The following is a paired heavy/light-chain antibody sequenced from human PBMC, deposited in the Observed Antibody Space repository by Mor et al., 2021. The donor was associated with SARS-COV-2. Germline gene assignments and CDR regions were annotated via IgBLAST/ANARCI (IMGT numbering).Heavy chain of an antibody. CDR1: GFPFNLYT. J-gene: IGHJ4*02. CDR3: ARDRGQRWLQLDS. V-gene: IGHV3-21*05. CDR2: INSGSTDS. D-gene: IGHD5-12*01. Sequence: EVRLEESGGGWVHPGGSLRLSCEASGFPFNLYTMNWVRQAPGKGLEWLSFINSGSTDSSYTSSVKGRFTISRDNAKNSLYLQMTGLRVEDTAVYYCARDRGQRWLQLDSWGQGVLVTVSS.
Light chain of an antibody. J-gene: IGLJ3*02. Sequence: QSVLTQPPSASGTPGQRVTISCSGSSSNIGGNSVSWYHQVPGSAPKLLIYANDQRPSGVPGRFSGSKSGTSASLAISDLQSEDEGDYYCVTWDWHVNGVFGGGTKLTVL. V-gene: IGLV1-44*01. CDR2: AND. CDR1: SSNIGGNS. CDR3: VTWDWHVNGV.